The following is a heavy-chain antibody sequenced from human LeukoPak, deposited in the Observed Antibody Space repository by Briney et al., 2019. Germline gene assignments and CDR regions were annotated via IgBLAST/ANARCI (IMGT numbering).Heavy chain of an antibody. CDR2: ISSSSSYI. V-gene: IGHV3-21*01. Sequence: GGSLRLSCAASGFTFSSYSMNWVRQAPGKGLEWVSSISSSSSYIYYADSVKGRFTISRDNAKNSLYPQMNSLRAEDTAVYYCAREESGDYGFDYWGQGTLVTVSS. CDR1: GFTFSSYS. D-gene: IGHD4-17*01. J-gene: IGHJ4*02. CDR3: AREESGDYGFDY.